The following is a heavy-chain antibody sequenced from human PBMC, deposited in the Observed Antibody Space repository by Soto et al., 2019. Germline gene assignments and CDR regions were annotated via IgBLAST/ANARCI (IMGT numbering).Heavy chain of an antibody. CDR2: ISGSGGST. J-gene: IGHJ4*02. V-gene: IGHV3-23*01. Sequence: GGSLRLSCAASGFTFSSYAMSWVRQAPGKGLEWVSAISGSGGSTYYADSVKGRFTISRDNSKNTRYLQRNGLGAEDTAVYYCAKDPDGWELHWWDLVIDYWGQGTLVTVSS. CDR1: GFTFSSYA. CDR3: AKDPDGWELHWWDLVIDY. D-gene: IGHD1-26*01.